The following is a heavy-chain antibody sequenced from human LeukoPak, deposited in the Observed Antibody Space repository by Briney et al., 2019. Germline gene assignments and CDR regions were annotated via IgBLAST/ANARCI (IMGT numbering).Heavy chain of an antibody. J-gene: IGHJ4*02. CDR2: IKGDGIST. Sequence: GGSLRLSCAASGFDFSSNWMHWVRHAPGQGLVWVSRIKGDGISTNYADSVKGRFTISRDNSRNTMYLQMNSLRAEDTAIYYCATDYTPYVGASADWGQGTLVTVSS. CDR1: GFDFSSNW. D-gene: IGHD1-26*01. CDR3: ATDYTPYVGASAD. V-gene: IGHV3-74*01.